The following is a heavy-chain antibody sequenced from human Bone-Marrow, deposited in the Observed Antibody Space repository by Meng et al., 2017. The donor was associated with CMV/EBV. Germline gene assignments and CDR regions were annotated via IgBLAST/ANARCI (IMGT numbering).Heavy chain of an antibody. V-gene: IGHV1-69*10. J-gene: IGHJ4*02. D-gene: IGHD1-26*01. CDR3: ARDLSGSYYPYYFDY. CDR1: GGTFSSYA. Sequence: PVKVSGKASGGTFSSYAISWVRQAPGQGLGWMGGIIPILGIANYAQKFQGRVTITADKSTSTAYMELSSLRSEDTAVYYCARDLSGSYYPYYFDYWGQGTLVTVSS. CDR2: IIPILGIA.